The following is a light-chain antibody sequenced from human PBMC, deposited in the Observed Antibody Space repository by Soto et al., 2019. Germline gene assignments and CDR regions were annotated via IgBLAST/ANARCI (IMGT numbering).Light chain of an antibody. Sequence: DIQLTQSPSLLSASVGDRVTITCRASQAISTYLAWYQQASGKAPKLLISAASTLQSGVPPRFSGSGSGTDFTLAISSLQPEDSATYYCLQDINYPWTFGQGTKVDTK. CDR1: QAISTY. CDR2: AAS. J-gene: IGKJ1*01. V-gene: IGKV1-9*01. CDR3: LQDINYPWT.